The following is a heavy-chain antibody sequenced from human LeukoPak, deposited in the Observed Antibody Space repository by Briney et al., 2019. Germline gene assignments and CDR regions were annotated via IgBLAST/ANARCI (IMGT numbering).Heavy chain of an antibody. Sequence: GGSLRLSCAASGFTFSDYYMSWIRQAPGKGLEWLSYISSSGSTIYYADSVKGRFTISRDNAKNSLYLQMNSLRAEDTALYYCARDPEYYGSGSYGAWDYWGQGTLVTVSS. J-gene: IGHJ4*02. CDR2: ISSSGSTI. CDR3: ARDPEYYGSGSYGAWDY. CDR1: GFTFSDYY. V-gene: IGHV3-11*01. D-gene: IGHD3-10*01.